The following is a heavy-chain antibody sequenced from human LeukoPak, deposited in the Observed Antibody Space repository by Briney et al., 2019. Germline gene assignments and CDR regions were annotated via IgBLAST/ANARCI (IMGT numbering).Heavy chain of an antibody. CDR1: GGSISSSSYY. V-gene: IGHV4-39*07. D-gene: IGHD4-17*01. CDR3: AREEYGDYGTDFDY. J-gene: IGHJ4*02. CDR2: IYYSGST. Sequence: SETLSLTCTASGGSISSSSYYWGWIRQPPGKRLEWIGSIYYSGSTYYNPSLKSRVTISVDTSKNQFSLKLSSVTAADTAVYYCAREEYGDYGTDFDYWGQGTLVTVSS.